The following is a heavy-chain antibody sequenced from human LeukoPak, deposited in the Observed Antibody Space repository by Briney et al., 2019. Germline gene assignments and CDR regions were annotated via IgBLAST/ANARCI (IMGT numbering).Heavy chain of an antibody. Sequence: TGGSLRLSCAASGFTFSSYAMHWVRQAPGKGLEYVSAISSNGGSTYYANSVKGRFAISRDNSKNTLYLQMGSLRAEDMAVYYCARESGSYGLDYWGQGTLVTVSS. CDR1: GFTFSSYA. J-gene: IGHJ4*02. CDR3: ARESGSYGLDY. V-gene: IGHV3-64*01. D-gene: IGHD1-26*01. CDR2: ISSNGGST.